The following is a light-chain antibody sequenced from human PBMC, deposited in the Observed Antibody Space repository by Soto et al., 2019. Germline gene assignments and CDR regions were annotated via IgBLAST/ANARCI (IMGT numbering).Light chain of an antibody. J-gene: IGKJ3*01. CDR3: QQYNSYPFT. CDR1: QSVGTY. V-gene: IGKV3-11*01. Sequence: EIVLTQSPATLSLSPGERATLSCRASQSVGTYLAWYQHKPGQAPRLLIYDASNRATGIPARFSGGGSGTDFTLTISSLEPEDFAVYYCQQYNSYPFTFGPGTKVDIK. CDR2: DAS.